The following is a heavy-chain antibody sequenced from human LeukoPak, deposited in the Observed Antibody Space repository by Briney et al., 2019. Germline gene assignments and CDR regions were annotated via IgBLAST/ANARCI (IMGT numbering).Heavy chain of an antibody. CDR3: ARGVSGHYGNDY. CDR1: GSTFSNYG. J-gene: IGHJ4*02. Sequence: PGRSLRLSFAASGSTFSNYGMHWVRQAPGKGLEWVAVIWFDGSHKYYADSVKGRFTISRDNSKNTLYLQMNSLRAEDTALYYCARGVSGHYGNDYWGQGTLVTVSS. CDR2: IWFDGSHK. V-gene: IGHV3-33*01. D-gene: IGHD3-22*01.